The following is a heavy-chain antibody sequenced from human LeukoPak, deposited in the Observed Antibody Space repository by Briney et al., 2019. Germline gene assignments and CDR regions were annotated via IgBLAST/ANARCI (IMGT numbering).Heavy chain of an antibody. Sequence: GGSLRLSCAASGFTFRNAWMNWVRQAPGKGLEWVGRFKIKGSGGTKDNAAPMKRIFIMSSDDSNDTVYLHMHTVKDEDTAVYYCATDMGLTMSRGVFVKWGQGALVTVSS. CDR3: ATDMGLTMSRGVFVK. V-gene: IGHV3-15*07. CDR1: GFTFRNAW. CDR2: FKIKGSGGTK. D-gene: IGHD3-10*01. J-gene: IGHJ4*02.